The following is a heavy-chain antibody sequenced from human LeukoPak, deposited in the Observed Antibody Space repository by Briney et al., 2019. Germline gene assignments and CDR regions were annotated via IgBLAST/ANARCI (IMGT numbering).Heavy chain of an antibody. D-gene: IGHD3-3*01. V-gene: IGHV4-59*11. CDR3: ARGRIRITIFGVPQYFDY. J-gene: IGHJ4*02. CDR2: NYYCGST. CDR1: GGSISSHY. Sequence: PSETLSLTCTVFGGSISSHYWSWIRQPPGRGLEGRVYNYYCGSTNYNHSPKSRDTISVDTSKNQFSLKMSSVTAADTAVYYSARGRIRITIFGVPQYFDYWGQGTLVTVSS.